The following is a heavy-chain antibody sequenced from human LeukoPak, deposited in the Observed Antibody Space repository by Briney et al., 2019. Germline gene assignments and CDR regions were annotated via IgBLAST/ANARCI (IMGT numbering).Heavy chain of an antibody. J-gene: IGHJ4*02. Sequence: GGSLRLSCAASGFTFSSYSMNWVRQAPGKGLEWVSYISSSSSTIYYADSVKGRFTISRGNAKNSLYLQMNSLRDEDTAVYYCARSFGYYYDSSGQFDYWGQGTLVTVSS. CDR3: ARSFGYYYDSSGQFDY. CDR1: GFTFSSYS. V-gene: IGHV3-48*02. D-gene: IGHD3-22*01. CDR2: ISSSSSTI.